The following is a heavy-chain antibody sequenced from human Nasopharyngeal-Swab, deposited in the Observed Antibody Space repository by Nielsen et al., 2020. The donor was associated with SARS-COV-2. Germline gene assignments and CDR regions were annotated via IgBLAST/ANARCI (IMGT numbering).Heavy chain of an antibody. J-gene: IGHJ6*03. V-gene: IGHV4-4*02. CDR3: ARASAVAGTYYYMDV. CDR1: GGSISSSNW. Sequence: SETLSLTRAVSGGSISSSNWWSWVRQPPGKGLEWIGEIYHSGSTNYNPSLKSRVTISVDKSKNQFSLKLSSVTAADTAVYYCARASAVAGTYYYMDVWGKGTTVTVSS. D-gene: IGHD6-19*01. CDR2: IYHSGST.